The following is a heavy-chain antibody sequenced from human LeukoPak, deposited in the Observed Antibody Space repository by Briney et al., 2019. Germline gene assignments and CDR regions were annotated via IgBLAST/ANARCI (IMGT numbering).Heavy chain of an antibody. CDR3: AKDRDGGSTTTAKGFGY. Sequence: GGSLRLSCAASGFIFTNYGMSWVRQAPGKGLEWVSGISTSGGRTYYADSVKGRFTISRDNSKNTLYLQMNSLRAEDTAIYYCAKDRDGGSTTTAKGFGYWAQGTLVTVSS. J-gene: IGHJ4*02. CDR1: GFIFTNYG. D-gene: IGHD2/OR15-2a*01. V-gene: IGHV3-23*01. CDR2: ISTSGGRT.